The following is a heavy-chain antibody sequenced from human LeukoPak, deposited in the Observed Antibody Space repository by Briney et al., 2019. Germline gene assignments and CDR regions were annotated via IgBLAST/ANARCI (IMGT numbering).Heavy chain of an antibody. CDR3: AKDRDYVSLELGY. V-gene: IGHV3-30*18. Sequence: GGSLRLSCAASGFTFGSYGMHWVRQAPGKGLEWVAVISYDGSNKYYADSVKGRFTISRDNSKNTLYLQMNSLRAEDTAVYYCAKDRDYVSLELGYWGQGTLVTVSS. D-gene: IGHD4-17*01. CDR2: ISYDGSNK. J-gene: IGHJ4*02. CDR1: GFTFGSYG.